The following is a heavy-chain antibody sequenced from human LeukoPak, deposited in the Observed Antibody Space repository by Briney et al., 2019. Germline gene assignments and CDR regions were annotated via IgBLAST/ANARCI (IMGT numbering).Heavy chain of an antibody. CDR2: FDPEDGET. CDR3: RCSIAVASSVDF. Sequence: ASVKVSCKVSGYTLTELSMHWVRQAPGKGLEWMGGFDPEDGETIYAQKFQGRVTMTEDTSTDTAYMELSSLRSEDTAVYYCRCSIAVASSVDFWGQGTLVTVSS. D-gene: IGHD6-19*01. J-gene: IGHJ4*02. CDR1: GYTLTELS. V-gene: IGHV1-24*01.